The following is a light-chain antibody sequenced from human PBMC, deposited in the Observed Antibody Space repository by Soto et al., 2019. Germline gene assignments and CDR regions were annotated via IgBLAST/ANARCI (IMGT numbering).Light chain of an antibody. Sequence: QSVLTQPASVSGSPGQSITISCTETSSDVGGSNYVSWYQQHPNKAPKVMIYDVSNRPSGVSNRFYGSKSGNTASLTISGLQAEDEADYYCSSCTSSSTYVFGTGTKLTVL. CDR2: DVS. CDR3: SSCTSSSTYV. CDR1: SSDVGGSNY. J-gene: IGLJ1*01. V-gene: IGLV2-14*03.